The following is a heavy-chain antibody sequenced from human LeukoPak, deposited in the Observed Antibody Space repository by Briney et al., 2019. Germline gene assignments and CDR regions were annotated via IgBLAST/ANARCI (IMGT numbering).Heavy chain of an antibody. Sequence: SVKVSCKASGGTFSSYAISWVRQAPGQGLEWMGGIIPIFGTANYAQKFQGRVTITADKSTSTAYMELSSLRSEDTAVYYCARGLNFDWSSPFNYWGQGTLVTVSS. CDR1: GGTFSSYA. V-gene: IGHV1-69*06. CDR2: IIPIFGTA. J-gene: IGHJ4*02. CDR3: ARGLNFDWSSPFNY. D-gene: IGHD3-9*01.